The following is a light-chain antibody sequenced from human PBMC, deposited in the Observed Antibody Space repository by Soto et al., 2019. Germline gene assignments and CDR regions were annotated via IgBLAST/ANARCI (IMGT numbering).Light chain of an antibody. CDR2: NNN. V-gene: IGLV1-44*01. J-gene: IGLJ1*01. Sequence: QSVLTQPPSASGTPGQRVTISCSGGSSNIGRNTVNWYQQLPGTAPKVLIYNNNQRPSGVPDRFSGSKSGTSASLAISGLQSEDEADYYCAAWDDSLNGHVFGTGTKLTVL. CDR1: SSNIGRNT. CDR3: AAWDDSLNGHV.